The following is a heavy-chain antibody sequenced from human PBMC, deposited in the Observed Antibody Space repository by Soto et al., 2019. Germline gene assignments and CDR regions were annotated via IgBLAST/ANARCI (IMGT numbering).Heavy chain of an antibody. V-gene: IGHV3-23*01. J-gene: IGHJ4*02. CDR1: GFTFSSYA. Sequence: RLSCAAFGFTFSSYAMTWVRQAAGKGLEWVSTISGTGGTTYYADFVKDRFTISRDNSKNKVYLQMNSLRAEDTAVYYCVKAVYLLDFDFWGQGTMVTVSS. CDR3: VKAVYLLDFDF. D-gene: IGHD1-20*01. CDR2: ISGTGGTT.